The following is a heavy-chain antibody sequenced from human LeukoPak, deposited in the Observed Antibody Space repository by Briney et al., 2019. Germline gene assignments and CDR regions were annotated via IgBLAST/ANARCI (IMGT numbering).Heavy chain of an antibody. J-gene: IGHJ4*02. Sequence: GGSLRLSCAASGFTFSSYSMNWVRQAPGKGLEWVASISSSSSYIYYADSVKGRFTISRDNAKNSPYLQMNSLRAEDTAVYYCARYPRPSGGWSAGDYWGQGTLVTVSS. CDR1: GFTFSSYS. D-gene: IGHD6-19*01. CDR3: ARYPRPSGGWSAGDY. CDR2: ISSSSSYI. V-gene: IGHV3-21*01.